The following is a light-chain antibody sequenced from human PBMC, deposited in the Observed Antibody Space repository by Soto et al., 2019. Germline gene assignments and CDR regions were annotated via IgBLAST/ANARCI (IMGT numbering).Light chain of an antibody. CDR1: QSISSY. V-gene: IGKV1-39*01. CDR3: QQSYSTPWT. J-gene: IGKJ1*01. Sequence: DIQMTQSPSSLSASVGYRVTITCRASQSISSYLNWYQQKPGKAPKLLIYAASSLQSGVPSRFSGSGSGTDFTLTICSLQPEDFATYYSQQSYSTPWTLGQGSIVDIK. CDR2: AAS.